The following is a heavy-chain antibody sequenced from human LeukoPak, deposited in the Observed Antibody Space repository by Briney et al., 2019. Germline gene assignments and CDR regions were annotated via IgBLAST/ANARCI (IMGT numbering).Heavy chain of an antibody. J-gene: IGHJ4*02. V-gene: IGHV3-48*04. Sequence: GGSLRLSCVASGFTFSTYTSNWVRQAPGKDLEWLSYISSGGLTIFYADSVKGRFTISRDNTKNSIYLDMTNLKAEDTAVYYCERDFDYGDYIDFWGQGTLVAVSS. CDR3: ERDFDYGDYIDF. D-gene: IGHD4/OR15-4a*01. CDR2: ISSGGLTI. CDR1: GFTFSTYT.